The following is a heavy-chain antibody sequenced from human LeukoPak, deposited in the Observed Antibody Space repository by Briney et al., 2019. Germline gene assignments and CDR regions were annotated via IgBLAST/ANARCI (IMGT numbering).Heavy chain of an antibody. V-gene: IGHV4-39*07. Sequence: SETLSLTCTVSGGSISSVDYYWDWIRQPPGKGLEWIGSIYYSGSTDYNPSLKSRVTISVDTSKNQFSLKLSSVTAADTAVYYCARGGSSGYVDYWGQGTLVTVSS. D-gene: IGHD3-22*01. CDR1: GGSISSVDYY. J-gene: IGHJ4*02. CDR3: ARGGSSGYVDY. CDR2: IYYSGST.